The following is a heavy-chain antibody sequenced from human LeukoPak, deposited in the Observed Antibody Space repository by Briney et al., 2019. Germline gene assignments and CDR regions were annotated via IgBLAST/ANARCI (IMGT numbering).Heavy chain of an antibody. CDR2: IYYSGST. CDR3: ARGQRSRGWYFGYYYMDV. D-gene: IGHD6-19*01. Sequence: SETLSLTCTVSGGSISSYYWSWIRQPPGKGLEWIGYIYYSGSTNYNPSLKSRVTISVDTSKNQFSLKLSSVTAADTAVYYCARGQRSRGWYFGYYYMDVWGKGTTVTVSS. V-gene: IGHV4-59*01. J-gene: IGHJ6*03. CDR1: GGSISSYY.